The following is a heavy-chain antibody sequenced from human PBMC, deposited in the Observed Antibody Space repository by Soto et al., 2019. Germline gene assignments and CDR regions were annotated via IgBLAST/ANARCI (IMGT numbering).Heavy chain of an antibody. CDR2: LSAYNGNT. Sequence: QVQLVQSGAEVKKPWASVKVSCKASGYTFTSYGISWVRQSPGQGLDWMGWLSAYNGNTNYAQKLQGRVTMTTDTSTSTSYMELRSLRADDTAVYYCARCPAHEAAAGTPDYWGQGTLVTVSS. V-gene: IGHV1-18*04. J-gene: IGHJ4*02. D-gene: IGHD6-13*01. CDR1: GYTFTSYG. CDR3: ARCPAHEAAAGTPDY.